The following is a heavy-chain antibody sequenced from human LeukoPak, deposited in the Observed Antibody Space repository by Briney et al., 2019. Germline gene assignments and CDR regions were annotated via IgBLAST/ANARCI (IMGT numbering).Heavy chain of an antibody. V-gene: IGHV3-20*04. J-gene: IGHJ3*02. Sequence: GGSLRLSCVASGLTFDDYGMSWVRQAPGKGLEWVSGINWNGGSTGYADSVKGRFTISRDNAKNSLYLQMNSLRAEDTALYYCARGSREDAFDIWGQGTMVTVSS. CDR3: ARGSREDAFDI. CDR2: INWNGGST. CDR1: GLTFDDYG.